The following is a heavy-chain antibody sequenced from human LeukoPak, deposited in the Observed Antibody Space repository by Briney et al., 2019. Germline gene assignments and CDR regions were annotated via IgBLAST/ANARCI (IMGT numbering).Heavy chain of an antibody. V-gene: IGHV3-15*01. CDR1: GFTFSSYG. CDR2: IKTKTDGGTT. CDR3: STGFGDE. J-gene: IGHJ4*02. Sequence: GGSLRLSCGASGFTFSSYGMNWVRQAPGKGLEWVGRIKTKTDGGTTDYAAPVKGRYTISRDDLKNTVYLQMNSLKTEDTAVYYCSTGFGDERGQGTLVTVSS. D-gene: IGHD3-10*01.